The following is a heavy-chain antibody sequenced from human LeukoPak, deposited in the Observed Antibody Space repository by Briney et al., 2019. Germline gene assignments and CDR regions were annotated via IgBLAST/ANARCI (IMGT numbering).Heavy chain of an antibody. CDR1: GGSFSGYY. J-gene: IGHJ4*02. D-gene: IGHD3-22*01. CDR2: IYYSGST. V-gene: IGHV4-59*01. CDR3: ARGRYYDSSPDY. Sequence: SETLSLTCAVYGGSFSGYYWSWIRQPPGKGLEWIGYIYYSGSTNYNPSLKSRVTISVDTSKNQFSLKLSSVTAADTAVYYCARGRYYDSSPDYWGQGTLVTVSS.